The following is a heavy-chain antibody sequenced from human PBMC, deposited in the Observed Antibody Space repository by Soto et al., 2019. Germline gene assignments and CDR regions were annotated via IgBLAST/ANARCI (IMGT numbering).Heavy chain of an antibody. J-gene: IGHJ5*01. CDR1: GFKFSSDA. CDR3: AKDRRAGGNSAFYFDF. CDR2: ISATGGGT. Sequence: PGGSLRLSCAASGFKFSSDAMSWVRQAPGKGLEWVSLISATGGGTYYADSVKGRFTISRDNSDNTLYLQVHSLRAEDTAVYYCAKDRRAGGNSAFYFDFWGQGAQVTVSS. V-gene: IGHV3-23*01. D-gene: IGHD3-16*01.